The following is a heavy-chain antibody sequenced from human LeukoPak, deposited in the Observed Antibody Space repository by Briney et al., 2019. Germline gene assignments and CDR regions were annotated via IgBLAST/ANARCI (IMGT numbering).Heavy chain of an antibody. CDR2: ISCGTTYI. CDR3: AKASDYGDYFSGMDV. CDR1: GFTFSSYS. Sequence: GGSLTLSCAASGFTFSSYSMNWVRQAPEKGLEWVSSISCGTTYIYYADSLKGRFTISRDNAKSSLYLQMNSLSAEDTAVYYCAKASDYGDYFSGMDVWGQGTTVTVSS. V-gene: IGHV3-21*01. D-gene: IGHD4-17*01. J-gene: IGHJ6*02.